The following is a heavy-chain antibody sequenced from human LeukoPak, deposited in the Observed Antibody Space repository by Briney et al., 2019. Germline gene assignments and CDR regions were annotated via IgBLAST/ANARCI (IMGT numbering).Heavy chain of an antibody. CDR1: GGSISSGGYY. CDR3: AREYSSGWSGAGY. J-gene: IGHJ4*02. V-gene: IGHV4-31*03. CDR2: IYYSGTT. Sequence: PSETLSLTCTVSGGSISSGGYYWTWIRQHPGKGLEWIGYIYYSGTTYYNPSLESRVTISVDTSKNQFSLKLSSVTAADTAVYYCAREYSSGWSGAGYWGQGTLVTVSS. D-gene: IGHD6-19*01.